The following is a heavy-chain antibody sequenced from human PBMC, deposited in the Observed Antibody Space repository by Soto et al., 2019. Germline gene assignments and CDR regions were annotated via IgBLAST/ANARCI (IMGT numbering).Heavy chain of an antibody. J-gene: IGHJ4*02. D-gene: IGHD3-10*01. CDR2: IYYSGST. CDR1: GYSISSSNW. V-gene: IGHV4-28*03. CDR3: ARDPADRGDYFDY. Sequence: SETLSLTCAVSGYSISSSNWWGWIRQPPGKGLEWIGYIYYSGSTNYNPSLKSRVTISVDTSKNQFSLKVSSVTAADTAVYYCARDPADRGDYFDYWGQGTLVTVSS.